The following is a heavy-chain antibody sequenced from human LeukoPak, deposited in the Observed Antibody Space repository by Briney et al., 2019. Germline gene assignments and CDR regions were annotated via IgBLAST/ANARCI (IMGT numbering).Heavy chain of an antibody. CDR3: ARNREVGATFEYYFDY. V-gene: IGHV3-33*01. CDR1: GFTFSRYG. CDR2: IWSEGNNK. Sequence: GRSLRLSCAASGFTFSRYGMHWVRQAPGKGLEWVAVIWSEGNNKYYADSVKGRFTISRDNSKNTLFLQMNSLRAEDTAVYYCARNREVGATFEYYFDYWGQGTLVTVSS. D-gene: IGHD1-26*01. J-gene: IGHJ4*02.